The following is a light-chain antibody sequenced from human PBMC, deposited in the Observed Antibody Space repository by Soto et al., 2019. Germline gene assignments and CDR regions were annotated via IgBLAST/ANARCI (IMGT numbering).Light chain of an antibody. Sequence: QAVVTQPASVSGSPGQSITISCTGTSSDVGGYNYVSWYQQHPGKAPKLMIYDVSNRPSGVSDRFSGSKSGNTASLTISGIQAEDEADYYCSSYTTSSTLVFGGGTKLTVL. J-gene: IGLJ2*01. CDR2: DVS. V-gene: IGLV2-14*03. CDR3: SSYTTSSTLV. CDR1: SSDVGGYNY.